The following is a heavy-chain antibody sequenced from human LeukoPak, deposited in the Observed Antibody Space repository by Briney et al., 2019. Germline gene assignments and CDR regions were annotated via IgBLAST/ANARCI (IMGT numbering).Heavy chain of an antibody. Sequence: SVKVSCKASGYTFTNYDINWVRQATGQGLEWMGWMNPNSGNTGYAQKFQGRVTMTRNTSISTAYMELSSLRYEDTAVYYCATGLLTVNPGYWGQGTLVTVSS. D-gene: IGHD4-17*01. CDR2: MNPNSGNT. J-gene: IGHJ4*02. V-gene: IGHV1-8*01. CDR3: ATGLLTVNPGY. CDR1: GYTFTNYD.